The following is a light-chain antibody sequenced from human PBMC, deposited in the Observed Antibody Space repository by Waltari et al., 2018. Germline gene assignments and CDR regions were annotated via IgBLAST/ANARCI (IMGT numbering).Light chain of an antibody. CDR1: QIINSY. V-gene: IGKV1-39*01. CDR2: DAS. J-gene: IGKJ1*01. CDR3: QQSYTSPRT. Sequence: DIQLTQSPSSLSASVGDRVTITCRTSQIINSYLNWFQQKPGKAPQLLIFDASSVQRGVPSRFSGSGSGTDFTLTIWSLQPEYFATYYCQQSYTSPRTFGQGTKV.